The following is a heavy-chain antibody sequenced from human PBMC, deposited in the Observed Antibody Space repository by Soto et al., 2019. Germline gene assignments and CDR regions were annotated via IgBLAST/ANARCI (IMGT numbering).Heavy chain of an antibody. D-gene: IGHD4-17*01. CDR2: IDWADDK. J-gene: IGHJ4*02. CDR1: GFSLRTSGVC. CDR3: ARIWRAYGGNGVPDY. Sequence: MNPTQTLTLTCTFSGFSLRTSGVCVSWIRQPPGKALEWLALIDWADDKWYSTSLKTRLTISKDTSLNQVVLTMTNMDPVDTATYYCARIWRAYGGNGVPDYWGQGTVVTVSS. V-gene: IGHV2-70*01.